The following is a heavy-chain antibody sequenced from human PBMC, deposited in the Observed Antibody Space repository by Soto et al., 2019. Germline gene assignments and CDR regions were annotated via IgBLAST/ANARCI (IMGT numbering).Heavy chain of an antibody. Sequence: QVQLQESGPGLVKPSETLSLTCTVSGGSISSYYWSWIRQPPGKGLEWIGYIYYSGSTNYNPSLKSRVPISVDTSKNQFSLKLSSVTAADTAVYYCARWKDHFDYWGQGTLVTVSS. D-gene: IGHD1-1*01. CDR3: ARWKDHFDY. CDR1: GGSISSYY. J-gene: IGHJ4*02. CDR2: IYYSGST. V-gene: IGHV4-59*01.